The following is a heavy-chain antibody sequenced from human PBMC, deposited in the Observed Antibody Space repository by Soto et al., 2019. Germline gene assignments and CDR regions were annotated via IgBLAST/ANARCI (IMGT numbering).Heavy chain of an antibody. D-gene: IGHD3-9*01. CDR1: GFTFGDYA. CDR3: TRDTNTSFDWLWYNYYYYGMDV. CDR2: IRSKAYGGTT. V-gene: IGHV3-49*03. J-gene: IGHJ6*02. Sequence: GGSLRLSCTASGFTFGDYAMSWFRQAPGKGLEWVGFIRSKAYGGTTEYAASVKGRFTISRDDSKSIAYLQMNSLKTEDTAVYYCTRDTNTSFDWLWYNYYYYGMDVWGQGTTVTVSS.